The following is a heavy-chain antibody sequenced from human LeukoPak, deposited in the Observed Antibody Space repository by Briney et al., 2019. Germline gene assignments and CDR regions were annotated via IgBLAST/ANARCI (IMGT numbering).Heavy chain of an antibody. J-gene: IGHJ4*02. CDR2: INWDGGST. D-gene: IGHD5-18*01. CDR3: AKGDVDSPMNFYH. CDR1: GFMFDDYT. V-gene: IGHV3-43*01. Sequence: PGGSLRLSCAASGFMFDDYTVQWVRQAPGKGLEWVSLINWDGGSTYYAGSVKGRFTISRDNSKNSLYLQMNSLRTEDTALYYCAKGDVDSPMNFYHWGQGTLVTVSS.